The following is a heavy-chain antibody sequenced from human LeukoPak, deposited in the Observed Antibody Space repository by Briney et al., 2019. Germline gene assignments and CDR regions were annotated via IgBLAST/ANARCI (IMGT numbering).Heavy chain of an antibody. CDR3: VRRCGYCRPGSCYGLES. D-gene: IGHD2-15*01. J-gene: IGHJ4*02. CDR1: GFTFSTYW. Sequence: GGSLTLSCALSGFTFSTYWMHWVRHAPGEGLVCVSRINTDGRITIDADSVKGRFTISRDNAKHTLHLQMNSLRAEDTAVYYCVRRCGYCRPGSCYGLESWGQGTLVTVSS. CDR2: INTDGRIT. V-gene: IGHV3-74*01.